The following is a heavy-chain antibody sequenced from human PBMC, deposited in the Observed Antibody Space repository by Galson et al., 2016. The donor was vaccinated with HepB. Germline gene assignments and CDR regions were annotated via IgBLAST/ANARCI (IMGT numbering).Heavy chain of an antibody. J-gene: IGHJ4*02. CDR1: GGSISSGAYS. D-gene: IGHD6-13*01. CDR2: IYHSGST. CDR3: ARAPIAADLDY. V-gene: IGHV4-30-2*01. Sequence: TLSLTCAVSGGSISSGAYSWSWIRQPPGKGLEWIGYIYHSGSTHYNPSLKNRVTISVDRSKNQFSLKVSSVTAADTAGYYCARAPIAADLDYWGQGTLVSVSS.